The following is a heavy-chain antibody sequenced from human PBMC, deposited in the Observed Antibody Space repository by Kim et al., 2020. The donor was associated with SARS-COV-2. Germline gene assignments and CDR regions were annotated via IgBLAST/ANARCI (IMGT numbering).Heavy chain of an antibody. J-gene: IGHJ5*02. CDR3: AEGSTGGWSS. V-gene: IGHV1-3*01. Sequence: NTKYSQKFQGRVTITRDTSASTAYMELSSLRSEDTAVYYCAEGSTGGWSSWGQGTLVTVSS. CDR2: NT. D-gene: IGHD2-8*02.